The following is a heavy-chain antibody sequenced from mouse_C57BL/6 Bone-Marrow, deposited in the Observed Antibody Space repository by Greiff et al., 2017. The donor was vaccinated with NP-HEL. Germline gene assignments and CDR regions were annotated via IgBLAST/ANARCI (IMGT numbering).Heavy chain of an antibody. V-gene: IGHV1-15*01. J-gene: IGHJ4*01. D-gene: IGHD1-1*01. CDR3: TRSPVNYYGSSYGDAMDY. Sequence: QVQLQQSGAELVRPGASVTLSCKASGYTFTDYEMHWVKQTPVHGLEWIGAIDPETGGTAYNQKFKGKAILTADKSYSTAYMELRSLTSEDSAVYYCTRSPVNYYGSSYGDAMDYWGQGTSVTVSS. CDR2: IDPETGGT. CDR1: GYTFTDYE.